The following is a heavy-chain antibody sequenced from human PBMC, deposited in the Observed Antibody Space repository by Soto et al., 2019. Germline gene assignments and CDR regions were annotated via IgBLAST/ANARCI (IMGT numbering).Heavy chain of an antibody. CDR3: ARDSCSGGSCLVDY. J-gene: IGHJ4*02. CDR1: GGTFSSYA. CDR2: IIPIFGTA. D-gene: IGHD2-15*01. V-gene: IGHV1-69*13. Sequence: GASVKVSCKASGGTFSSYAISWVRQAPGQGLEWMGGIIPIFGTANYAQKFQGRVTITADESTSTAYMELSSLRSEDTAVYYCARDSCSGGSCLVDYWGQGTLVTVSS.